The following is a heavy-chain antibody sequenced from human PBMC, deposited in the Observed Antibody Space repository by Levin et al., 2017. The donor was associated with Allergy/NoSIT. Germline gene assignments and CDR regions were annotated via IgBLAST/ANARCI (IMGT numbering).Heavy chain of an antibody. J-gene: IGHJ4*01. D-gene: IGHD4-17*01. CDR1: GGTLDTYS. CDR2: IIPLLSIT. V-gene: IGHV1-69*02. Sequence: SVKVSCKASGGTLDTYSFTWVRQAPGQWLEWMGRIIPLLSITNYAPKFQGRVTITADKSTSTAYMELNSLTSEDTAVYYCARSGAYGDYLVYWGHGTLVTVSS. CDR3: ARSGAYGDYLVY.